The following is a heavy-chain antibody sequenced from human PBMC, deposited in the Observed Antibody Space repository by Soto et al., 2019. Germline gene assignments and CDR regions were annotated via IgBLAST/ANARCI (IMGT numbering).Heavy chain of an antibody. CDR1: GFILSDCA. J-gene: IGHJ6*03. V-gene: IGHV3-48*01. Sequence: EVQLVESGGGLVQPGGPLRLSCATSGFILSDCAMNWVRQAPGKGLEWVSYISSSSSVIDYADSVKGRFTVSRDNARNSLYLQMNSLRAEDTAVYYCARDLSWGSNWYYYMDVWGTGATVTGSS. CDR2: ISSSSSVI. D-gene: IGHD7-27*01. CDR3: ARDLSWGSNWYYYMDV.